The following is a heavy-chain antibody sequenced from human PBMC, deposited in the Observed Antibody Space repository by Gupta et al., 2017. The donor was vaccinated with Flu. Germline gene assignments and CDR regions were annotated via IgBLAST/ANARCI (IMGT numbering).Heavy chain of an antibody. J-gene: IGHJ4*02. D-gene: IGHD6-19*01. CDR3: VKRGASKGASAWSLDY. Sequence: QWILQAPYKFLAVFSLISLSTVRIVSTDSLNVRFTLSRDNAKNSLYLQMNSLRPEYTALYYCVKRGASKGASAWSLDYWGQGTLVTFSS. CDR2: ISLSTVRI. V-gene: IGHV3-9*01.